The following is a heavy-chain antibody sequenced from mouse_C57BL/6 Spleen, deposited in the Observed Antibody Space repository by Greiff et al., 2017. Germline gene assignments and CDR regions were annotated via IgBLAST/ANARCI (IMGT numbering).Heavy chain of an antibody. D-gene: IGHD2-1*01. Sequence: EVMLVESGGGLVKPGGSLKLSCAASGFTFSSYAMSWVRQTPEKRLEWVATISDGGSYTYYPDNVKGRFTISRDNAKNNLYLQMSHLKSEDTAMYYCARSYGNFPMDYWGQGTSVTVSS. J-gene: IGHJ4*01. CDR3: ARSYGNFPMDY. CDR2: ISDGGSYT. V-gene: IGHV5-4*03. CDR1: GFTFSSYA.